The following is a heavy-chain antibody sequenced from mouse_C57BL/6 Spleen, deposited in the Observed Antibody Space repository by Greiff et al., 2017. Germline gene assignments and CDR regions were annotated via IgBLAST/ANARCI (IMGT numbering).Heavy chain of an antibody. CDR2: IYPGDGDT. V-gene: IGHV1-82*01. CDR1: GYAFSSSW. J-gene: IGHJ1*03. D-gene: IGHD2-4*01. CDR3: ARGIYYDYDYWYFDV. Sequence: QVQLKQSGPELVKPGASVKISCKASGYAFSSSWMNWVKQRPGKGLEWIGRIYPGDGDTNYNGKFKGKATLTADKSSSTAYMQLSSLTSEDSAVYFCARGIYYDYDYWYFDVWGTGTTVTVSS.